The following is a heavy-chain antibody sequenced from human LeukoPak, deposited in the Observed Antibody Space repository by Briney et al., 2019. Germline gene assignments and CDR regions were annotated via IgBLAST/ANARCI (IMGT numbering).Heavy chain of an antibody. Sequence: GSSVKVSCKASGGTFSSYAISWVRQAPGQGLEWMGGIIPIFGTANYAQKFQGRVTITADESTSTAYMELCSLRSEDTAVYYCARTNNWNPWGWFDPWGQGTLVTVSS. CDR2: IIPIFGTA. CDR1: GGTFSSYA. J-gene: IGHJ5*02. CDR3: ARTNNWNPWGWFDP. D-gene: IGHD1-20*01. V-gene: IGHV1-69*01.